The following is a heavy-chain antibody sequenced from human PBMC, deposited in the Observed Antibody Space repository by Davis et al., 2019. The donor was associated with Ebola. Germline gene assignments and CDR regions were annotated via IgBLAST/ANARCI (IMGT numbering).Heavy chain of an antibody. V-gene: IGHV3-33*06. CDR3: AKPPTVTREYYYYGMDV. D-gene: IGHD4-17*01. CDR1: GFTFSSYG. J-gene: IGHJ6*02. CDR2: IWYDGSNK. Sequence: GESLKISCAASGFTFSSYGMHWVRQAPGKGLEWVAVIWYDGSNKYYADSVKGRFTISRDNSKNTLYLQMNSLRAEDTAVYYCAKPPTVTREYYYYGMDVWGQGTTVTVSS.